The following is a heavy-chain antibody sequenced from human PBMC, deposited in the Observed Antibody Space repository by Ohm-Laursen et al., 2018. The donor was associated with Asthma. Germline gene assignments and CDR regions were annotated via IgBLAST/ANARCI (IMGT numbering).Heavy chain of an antibody. CDR1: GFTFSSYG. V-gene: IGHV3-30*03. CDR2: ISYDGSNK. J-gene: IGHJ4*02. Sequence: SLRLSCAASGFTFSSYGMHWVRQAPGKGLGWVAVISYDGSNKYYADSVKGRFTISRDNSKNTLYLQMNSLRAEDTAVYYCASTEGIAVAGTIDYWGQGTLVTVSS. CDR3: ASTEGIAVAGTIDY. D-gene: IGHD6-19*01.